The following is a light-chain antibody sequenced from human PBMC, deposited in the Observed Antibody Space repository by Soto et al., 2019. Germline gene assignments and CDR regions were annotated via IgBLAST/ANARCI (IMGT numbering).Light chain of an antibody. CDR3: GTWDSSLSAVV. CDR2: ASN. V-gene: IGLV1-51*01. Sequence: QSVLTQPPSVSAAPGQKVTISCSGSSSNIGNNYVSWYQQLPGTAPKLLIYASNKRPSGIPDRFSGSKSGTSATLGITGLQTGEEADYYCGTWDSSLSAVVFGGGTKLTVL. CDR1: SSNIGNNY. J-gene: IGLJ2*01.